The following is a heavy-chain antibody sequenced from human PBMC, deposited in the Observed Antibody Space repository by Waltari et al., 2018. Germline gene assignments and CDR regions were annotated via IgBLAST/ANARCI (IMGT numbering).Heavy chain of an antibody. J-gene: IGHJ4*02. CDR3: ARGLGELLPFDF. D-gene: IGHD3-10*01. V-gene: IGHV3-23*04. Sequence: EVQLVESGGGLVQPGESLRLSCAASGFTINNNAISWVRQAPGQGVGWVSSTTDSGVTTYYADFVKGRSIISTDNSRNTVYLEMNTVRVEDTALYFCARGLGELLPFDFWGQGTMVTVSS. CDR2: TTDSGVTT. CDR1: GFTINNNA.